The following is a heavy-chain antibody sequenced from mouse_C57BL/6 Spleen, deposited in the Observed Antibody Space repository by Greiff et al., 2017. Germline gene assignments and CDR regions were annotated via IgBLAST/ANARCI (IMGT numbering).Heavy chain of an antibody. CDR1: GYTFTSYW. CDR2: IHPNSGST. Sequence: QVQLKQPGAELVKPGASVKLSCKASGYTFTSYWMHWVKQRPGQGLEWIGMIHPNSGSTNYNEKFKSKATLTVDKSSSTAYMQLSSLTSEDSAGYYCARGGYYAMDYWGQGTSVTVSS. CDR3: ARGGYYAMDY. V-gene: IGHV1-64*01. J-gene: IGHJ4*01.